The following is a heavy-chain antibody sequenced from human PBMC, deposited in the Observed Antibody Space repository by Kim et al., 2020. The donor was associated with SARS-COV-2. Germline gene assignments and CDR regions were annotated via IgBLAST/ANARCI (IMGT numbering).Heavy chain of an antibody. Sequence: GGSLRLSCAASGFTFSSYAMSWVRQAPGKGLEWVSAISGSGGSTYYADSVKGRFTISRDNSKNTLYLQMNSLRAEDTAVYYCAKDIVATMTASPLVDYWGQGTLVTVSS. CDR1: GFTFSSYA. J-gene: IGHJ4*02. CDR3: AKDIVATMTASPLVDY. V-gene: IGHV3-23*01. D-gene: IGHD5-12*01. CDR2: ISGSGGST.